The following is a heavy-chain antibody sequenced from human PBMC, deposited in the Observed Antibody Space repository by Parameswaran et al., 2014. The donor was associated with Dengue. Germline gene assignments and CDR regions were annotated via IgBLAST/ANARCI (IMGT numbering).Heavy chain of an antibody. Sequence: VRQAPGKGLEWIGYIYYSGSTNYNPSLKSRVTISVDTSKNQFSLKLSSVTAADTAVYYCARVVHYYYGMDVWGQGTTVTVSS. CDR2: IYYSGST. D-gene: IGHD2-21*01. V-gene: IGHV4-59*01. CDR3: ARVVHYYYGMDV. J-gene: IGHJ6*02.